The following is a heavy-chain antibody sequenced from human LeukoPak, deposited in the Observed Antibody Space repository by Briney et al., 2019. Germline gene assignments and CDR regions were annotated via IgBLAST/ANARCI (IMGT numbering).Heavy chain of an antibody. Sequence: PGGSLRLSCAASGFTFDDYAMHWVRQAPGKGLEWVSLISGDGGSTNYADSVKGRFTISRDNIKNSPYLQMNSLRTEDTALYYCGKTGWGAFDIWGQGTMVTVSS. J-gene: IGHJ3*02. CDR2: ISGDGGST. D-gene: IGHD7-27*01. CDR1: GFTFDDYA. CDR3: GKTGWGAFDI. V-gene: IGHV3-43*02.